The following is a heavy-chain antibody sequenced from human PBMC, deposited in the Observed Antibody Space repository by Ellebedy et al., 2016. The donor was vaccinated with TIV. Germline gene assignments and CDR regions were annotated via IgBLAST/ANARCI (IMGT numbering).Heavy chain of an antibody. D-gene: IGHD2-15*01. CDR3: ARVRGTWVSDIEDY. CDR1: GYTFWNYG. CDR2: ISTYNGNT. J-gene: IGHJ4*02. Sequence: ASVKVSXKASGYTFWNYGISWVRQAPGQGLEWMGWISTYNGNTNYAQKLQARVTMTTDTSTSTAYMEVRSLRSDDTAVYYCARVRGTWVSDIEDYWGQGTLVTVSP. V-gene: IGHV1-18*04.